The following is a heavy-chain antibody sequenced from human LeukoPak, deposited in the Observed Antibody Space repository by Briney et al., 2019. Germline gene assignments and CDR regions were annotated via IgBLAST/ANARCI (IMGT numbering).Heavy chain of an antibody. CDR2: INHSGST. Sequence: SETLSLTCAVYGGSFSGYYWSWIRQPPGKGLEWIGEINHSGSTNYNPSLKSRVTISVDTSKNQFSLKLSSVTAADTAVYYCARGRDIVVVPARGRSYYYGMDVRGQGTTVTVSS. V-gene: IGHV4-34*01. CDR1: GGSFSGYY. D-gene: IGHD2-2*01. CDR3: ARGRDIVVVPARGRSYYYGMDV. J-gene: IGHJ6*02.